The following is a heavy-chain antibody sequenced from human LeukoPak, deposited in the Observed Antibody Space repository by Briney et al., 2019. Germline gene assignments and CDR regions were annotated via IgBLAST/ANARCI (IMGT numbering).Heavy chain of an antibody. CDR1: GFAFSSYA. J-gene: IGHJ5*02. V-gene: IGHV3-33*06. CDR3: AKASGSMGYCTSTSCNGENWFDT. Sequence: GGSLRLSCAASGFAFSSYAMHWVRQTPGKGLEWVAVIWYDGSNKYYVDFVKGRFTISRDNSKNTLYLQMDSLRGDDTAVYYCAKASGSMGYCTSTSCNGENWFDTWGQGTLVTVSS. CDR2: IWYDGSNK. D-gene: IGHD2-2*01.